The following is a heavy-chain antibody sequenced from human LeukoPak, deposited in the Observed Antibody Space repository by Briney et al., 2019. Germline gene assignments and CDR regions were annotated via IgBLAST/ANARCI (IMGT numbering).Heavy chain of an antibody. D-gene: IGHD6-13*01. CDR1: GFTFSSYA. Sequence: GGSLRLSCAASGFTFSSYAMSWVRQAPGKGLEWVSAISGSGGSTYYADSVKGRFTISRDNSKHTLYLQMNSLRAEDTAVYYCAKEGGSSWYSYYYYMDVWGKGTTVTVSS. J-gene: IGHJ6*03. CDR3: AKEGGSSWYSYYYYMDV. CDR2: ISGSGGST. V-gene: IGHV3-23*01.